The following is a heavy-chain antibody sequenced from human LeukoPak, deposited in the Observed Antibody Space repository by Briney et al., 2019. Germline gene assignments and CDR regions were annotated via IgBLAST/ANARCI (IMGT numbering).Heavy chain of an antibody. CDR1: GFSFGAHY. CDR2: ISGSGGDT. J-gene: IGHJ4*02. D-gene: IGHD2-21*01. CDR3: AKGHLSILFPFDS. V-gene: IGHV3-23*01. Sequence: GGSLRLSCAASGFSFGAHYMGWIRQAPGQGLEWVSGISGSGGDTYYAGSVKGRFTISRDNSKNALYLQMNSLRADDTAVYYCAKGHLSILFPFDSWGQGTLVTVSS.